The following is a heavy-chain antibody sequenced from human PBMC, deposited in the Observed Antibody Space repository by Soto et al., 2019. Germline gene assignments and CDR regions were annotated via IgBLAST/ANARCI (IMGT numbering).Heavy chain of an antibody. D-gene: IGHD6-13*01. Sequence: SETLSLTCAVYGGSFSGYYWGWIRQPPGKGLEWIGEINHSGSTNYNPSLKSRVTISVDTSKNQFSLKLSSVTAADTAVYYCARGPQRYSSSWYRRDYYYGMDVWGQGTTVTVSS. J-gene: IGHJ6*02. CDR1: GGSFSGYY. V-gene: IGHV4-34*01. CDR2: INHSGST. CDR3: ARGPQRYSSSWYRRDYYYGMDV.